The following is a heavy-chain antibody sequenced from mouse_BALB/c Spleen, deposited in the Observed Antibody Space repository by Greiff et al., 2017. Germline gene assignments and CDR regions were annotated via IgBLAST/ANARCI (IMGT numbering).Heavy chain of an antibody. CDR1: GFTFSDYY. Sequence: EVMLVESGGGLVNPGGSLKLSCAASGFTFSDYYMYWVRQTPEKRLEWVATISDGGSYTYYPDRVKGRFTISRDNAKNNLYLQMSSLKSEDTAMYYCARGGAYYGNYGFAYWGQGTLVTVSA. V-gene: IGHV5-4*02. J-gene: IGHJ3*01. CDR3: ARGGAYYGNYGFAY. D-gene: IGHD2-10*01. CDR2: ISDGGSYT.